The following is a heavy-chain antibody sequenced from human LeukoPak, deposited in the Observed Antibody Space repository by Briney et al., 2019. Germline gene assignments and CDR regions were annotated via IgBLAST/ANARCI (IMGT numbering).Heavy chain of an antibody. Sequence: GGSLRLSCAASGFTFSSYSMTWVRQAPGKGLEWISSISSSSSHIYYADSVKGRFTVSRDNAKNSLYLQMNSLRAEDTAVYYCARFPYFEGFDYWGQGTQVIVSS. CDR2: ISSSSSHI. CDR1: GFTFSSYS. CDR3: ARFPYFEGFDY. J-gene: IGHJ4*02. V-gene: IGHV3-21*01. D-gene: IGHD3-9*01.